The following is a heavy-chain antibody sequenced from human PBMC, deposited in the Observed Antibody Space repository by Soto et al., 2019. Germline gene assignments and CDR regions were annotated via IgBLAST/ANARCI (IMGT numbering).Heavy chain of an antibody. Sequence: GGSLRLSCAASGFTFSSYAMSWVRQAPGKGLEWVSAISGSGGSTYYADSVKGRFTISRDNSKNTLYLQMNSLRSEDTAVYYCARSHRTGLRYTAGMDVWGQGTTGTVSS. D-gene: IGHD4-17*01. J-gene: IGHJ6*02. CDR1: GFTFSSYA. V-gene: IGHV3-23*01. CDR2: ISGSGGST. CDR3: ARSHRTGLRYTAGMDV.